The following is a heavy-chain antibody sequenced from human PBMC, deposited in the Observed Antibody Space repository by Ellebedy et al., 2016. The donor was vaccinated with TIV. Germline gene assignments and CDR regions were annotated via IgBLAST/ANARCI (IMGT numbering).Heavy chain of an antibody. D-gene: IGHD5-24*01. CDR3: ARGLSYNRKKVLSFDY. CDR2: IYYNGRT. V-gene: IGHV4-59*08. CDR1: GGAISSYH. J-gene: IGHJ4*02. Sequence: SETLSLTCTVSGGAISSYHWTWIRQPPGKGLEWIGYIYYNGRTNYIPSRKSRVTMSIDTSKNQFSLKLSSVTAADTAVYYCARGLSYNRKKVLSFDYWGQGTLVTVSS.